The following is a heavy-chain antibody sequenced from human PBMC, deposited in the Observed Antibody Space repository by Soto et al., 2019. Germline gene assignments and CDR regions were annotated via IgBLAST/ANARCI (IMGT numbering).Heavy chain of an antibody. CDR3: ASCLGYYYGSYFDL. V-gene: IGHV1-69*14. CDR2: IIPIFGTA. Sequence: QVQLVQSGAEVKKPGSSVKVSCKASGGTFSSYAISWVRQAPGQGLEWMGGIIPIFGTANYAQKFQGRVTITADKSTSTAYMELSSLSSEDTAVYYCASCLGYYYGSYFDLWGRGTLVTVSS. CDR1: GGTFSSYA. J-gene: IGHJ2*01. D-gene: IGHD3-10*01.